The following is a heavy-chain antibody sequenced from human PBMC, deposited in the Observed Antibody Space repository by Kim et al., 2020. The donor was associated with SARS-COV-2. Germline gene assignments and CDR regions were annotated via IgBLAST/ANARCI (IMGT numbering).Heavy chain of an antibody. J-gene: IGHJ4*02. CDR2: INHSGST. CDR1: GGSFSGYY. V-gene: IGHV4-34*01. D-gene: IGHD3-22*01. Sequence: SETLSLTCAVYGGSFSGYYWSWIRQPPGKGLEWIGEINHSGSTNYNPSLKSRVTISVDTSKNQFSLKLSSVTAADTAVYYCARHYDSSGYYYSFDYWGQGTLVTVSS. CDR3: ARHYDSSGYYYSFDY.